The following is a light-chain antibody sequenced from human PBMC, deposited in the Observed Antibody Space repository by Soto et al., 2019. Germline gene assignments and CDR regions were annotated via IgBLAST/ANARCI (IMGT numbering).Light chain of an antibody. Sequence: EIVLTQSPATLSLSPGERATLSCRASQSVSGYLTWYQQKPGQAPRLLIYDASNRATGIPARFSGSGSGTDFTLTISSLEPEDFAVYYCQQRGNWLDTFGQGTKLEIK. CDR3: QQRGNWLDT. J-gene: IGKJ2*01. V-gene: IGKV3-11*01. CDR2: DAS. CDR1: QSVSGY.